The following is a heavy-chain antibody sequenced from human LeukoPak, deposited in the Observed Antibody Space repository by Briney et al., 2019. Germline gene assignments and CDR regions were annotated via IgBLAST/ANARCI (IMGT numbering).Heavy chain of an antibody. J-gene: IGHJ5*02. V-gene: IGHV4-39*01. CDR3: ASVGGLYLFDP. D-gene: IGHD3-16*01. Sequence: PSETLSLTCTVSGGSISSSSYYWGWIRQPPGKGLEWIGSIYYSGSTCYNPSLKSRVTISVDTSKNQFSLKLSSVTAADTAVYYCASVGGLYLFDPWGQGTLVTVSS. CDR1: GGSISSSSYY. CDR2: IYYSGST.